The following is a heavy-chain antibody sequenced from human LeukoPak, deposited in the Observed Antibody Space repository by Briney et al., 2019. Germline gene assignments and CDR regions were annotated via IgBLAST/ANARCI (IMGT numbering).Heavy chain of an antibody. D-gene: IGHD3-22*01. Sequence: HPGGSLRLSCAASGFTFSSYTMSWVRQAPGKGLEWVSDISISGGSTYYADSVKGRFTISRGNSKNTLFLQMNSLRAEDTALYYCGKNREYDSSDAFHMWGQGTMVTVSS. CDR3: GKNREYDSSDAFHM. V-gene: IGHV3-23*01. CDR1: GFTFSSYT. J-gene: IGHJ3*02. CDR2: ISISGGST.